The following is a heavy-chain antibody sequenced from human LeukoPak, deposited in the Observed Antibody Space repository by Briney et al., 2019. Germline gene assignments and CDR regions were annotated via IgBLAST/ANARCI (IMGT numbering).Heavy chain of an antibody. CDR3: AREWGSGALWYYFDY. Sequence: SQTLSLTCTVSGGSISSGDYYWSWIRQPPGKGLEWIGYIYYSGSTNYNPSLKSRVTISVDTSKNQFSLKLSSVTAADTAVYYCAREWGSGALWYYFDYWGQGTLVTVSS. CDR2: IYYSGST. CDR1: GGSISSGDYY. V-gene: IGHV4-30-4*01. J-gene: IGHJ4*02. D-gene: IGHD3-10*01.